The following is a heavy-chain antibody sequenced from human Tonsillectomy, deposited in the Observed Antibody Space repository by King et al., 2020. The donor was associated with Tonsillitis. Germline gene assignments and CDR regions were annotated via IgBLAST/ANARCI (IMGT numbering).Heavy chain of an antibody. V-gene: IGHV1-2*02. CDR3: ARERDYYGSGTEIDAFDI. J-gene: IGHJ3*02. CDR1: GYTFTGYY. Sequence: QLVQSGAEVKKPGASVKVSCKASGYTFTGYYMHWVRQAPGQGLEWMGWINPNSGGTNYAQKFQGRVTMTRDTSISTAYMELGRLRSDDTAVYYCARERDYYGSGTEIDAFDIWGQGTMVTVSS. CDR2: INPNSGGT. D-gene: IGHD3-10*01.